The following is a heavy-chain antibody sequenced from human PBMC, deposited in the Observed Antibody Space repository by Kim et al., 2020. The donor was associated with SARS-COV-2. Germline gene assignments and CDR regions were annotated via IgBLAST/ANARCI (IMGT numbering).Heavy chain of an antibody. Sequence: ASVKVSCKASGYTFTSYAMNWVRQAPGQGLEWMGWINTNTGNPTYAHGFTGRFVFSLDTSVSTAYLQISSLKAEDTAVYYCARDRRTTIFGVVIGDYYGMDVWGQGTTVTVSS. CDR2: INTNTGNP. CDR3: ARDRRTTIFGVVIGDYYGMDV. D-gene: IGHD3-3*01. CDR1: GYTFTSYA. J-gene: IGHJ6*02. V-gene: IGHV7-4-1*02.